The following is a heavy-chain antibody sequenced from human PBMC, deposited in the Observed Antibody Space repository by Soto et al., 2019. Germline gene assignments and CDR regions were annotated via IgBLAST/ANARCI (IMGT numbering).Heavy chain of an antibody. CDR2: IIPIFGTA. CDR1: GGTFSSYA. J-gene: IGHJ5*02. V-gene: IGHV1-69*01. D-gene: IGHD6-19*01. Sequence: QVQLVQSGAEVKKPGSSFKVSCKASGGTFSSYAIIWVRQAPGQGREWMGGIIPIFGTANYAQKYQGRVTITADESTSTAYMELSSLRSEDTAVYYCARGSSGWFTNWFDPWGQGTLVTVSS. CDR3: ARGSSGWFTNWFDP.